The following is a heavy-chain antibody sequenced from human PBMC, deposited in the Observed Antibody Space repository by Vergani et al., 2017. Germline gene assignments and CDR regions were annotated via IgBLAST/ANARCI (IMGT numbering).Heavy chain of an antibody. J-gene: IGHJ5*01. CDR2: ISPETGDT. CDR1: ESTFSDHN. CDR3: AHSWNFGRRDWFDS. Sequence: VQLVESGGGLVQPGGSMKVSCQASESTFSDHNIHWVRQAPGQGLQWMGWISPETGDTDYLQRFQDRVTMTRDASTKTVYLKMTRLTSDDTAIYYCAHSWNFGRRDWFDSWGPGTLVTVSS. V-gene: IGHV1-2*02. D-gene: IGHD1-26*01.